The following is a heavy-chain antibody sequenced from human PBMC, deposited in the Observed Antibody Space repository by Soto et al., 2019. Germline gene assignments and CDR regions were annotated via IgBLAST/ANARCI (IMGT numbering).Heavy chain of an antibody. CDR2: ISSSGSTI. V-gene: IGHV3-48*03. J-gene: IGHJ4*01. Sequence: GGSLRLSCAASGFTFSSYEMNWVRPAPGNGLEWASYISSSGSTIYYADPVKGRFTISRDNAKNSLYLQMNSLRAEDTADYYCARVGTHADFDYWGHGALVTVS. CDR3: ARVGTHADFDY. CDR1: GFTFSSYE. D-gene: IGHD3-10*01.